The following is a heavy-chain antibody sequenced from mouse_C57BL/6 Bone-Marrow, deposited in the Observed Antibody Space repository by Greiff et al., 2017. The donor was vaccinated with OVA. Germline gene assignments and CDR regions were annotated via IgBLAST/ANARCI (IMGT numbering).Heavy chain of an antibody. Sequence: EVMLVESGGGLVQSGRSLRLSCATSGFTFSDFYMEWVRQAPGKGLEWIAASRNKANDYTTEYSASVKGRFIVSRDTSQSILYLQMNALRAEDTAIYYCARDAYYYGSSSYYAMDYWGQGTSVTVSS. D-gene: IGHD1-1*01. CDR1: GFTFSDFY. V-gene: IGHV7-1*01. CDR2: SRNKANDYTT. J-gene: IGHJ4*01. CDR3: ARDAYYYGSSSYYAMDY.